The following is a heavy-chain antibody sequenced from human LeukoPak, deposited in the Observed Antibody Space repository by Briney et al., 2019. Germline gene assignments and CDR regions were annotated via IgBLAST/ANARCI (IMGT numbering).Heavy chain of an antibody. D-gene: IGHD1/OR15-1a*01. J-gene: IGHJ4*02. CDR2: MYGDSRT. V-gene: IGHV3-66*01. Sequence: PGGSLRLSCAASGITVSSNYMSWVRQAPGKGLEWVSVMYGDSRTYYADSVKGRFTISRDNSKNTLYLEMNSLRAEDTAVYYCARSNCNSCYLGVWYYFDYWGQGALVTVSS. CDR1: GITVSSNY. CDR3: ARSNCNSCYLGVWYYFDY.